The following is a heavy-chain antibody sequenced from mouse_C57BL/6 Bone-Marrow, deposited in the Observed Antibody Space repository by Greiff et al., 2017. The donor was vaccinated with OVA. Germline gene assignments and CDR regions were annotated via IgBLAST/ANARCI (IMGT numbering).Heavy chain of an antibody. J-gene: IGHJ3*01. CDR1: GFNIKDDY. CDR2: IDPENGDT. V-gene: IGHV14-4*01. Sequence: EVKVEESGAELVRPGASVKLSCTASGFNIKDDYMHWVKQRPEQGLEWIGWIDPENGDTEYASKFQGKATITADTSSNTAYLQLSSLTSEDTAVYYCTTLRVAYWGQGTLVTVSA. CDR3: TTLRVAY.